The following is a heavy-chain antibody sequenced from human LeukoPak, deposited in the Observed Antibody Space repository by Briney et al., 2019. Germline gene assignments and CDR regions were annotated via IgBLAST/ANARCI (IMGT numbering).Heavy chain of an antibody. V-gene: IGHV4-34*01. CDR3: ARETSLLLWFGEINNWFDP. Sequence: SETLSLTCAVYGGSFSGYYWSWIRQPPGKGLEWIGEINHSGSTNYNPSLKSRVTISVDTSKNQFSLKLSSVTAADTAVYYCARETSLLLWFGEINNWFDPWGQGTLVTVPS. D-gene: IGHD3-10*01. J-gene: IGHJ5*02. CDR1: GGSFSGYY. CDR2: INHSGST.